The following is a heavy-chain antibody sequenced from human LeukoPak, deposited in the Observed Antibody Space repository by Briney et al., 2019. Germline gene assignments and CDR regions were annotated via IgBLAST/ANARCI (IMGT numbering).Heavy chain of an antibody. CDR3: VRRQGESGFDVAY. Sequence: PGGSLRLSCAGSGFTFSRYVMQWVRQAPGKGLEWVAVIAYDGIDKFYADSVKGRFSISRDNSKNTLYLQMSSLRPEDTAIYYCVRRQGESGFDVAYWGQGTLVTVSS. J-gene: IGHJ4*02. V-gene: IGHV3-30-3*01. CDR1: GFTFSRYV. CDR2: IAYDGIDK. D-gene: IGHD5-12*01.